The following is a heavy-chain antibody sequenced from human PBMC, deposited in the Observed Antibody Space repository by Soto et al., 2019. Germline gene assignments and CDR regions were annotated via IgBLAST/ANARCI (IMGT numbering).Heavy chain of an antibody. D-gene: IGHD2-8*01. CDR2: IIPIFGTA. CDR1: GGTFSSYA. Sequence: QVQLVQSGAEVKKPGSSVKVSCKASGGTFSSYAISWVRQAPGQGLEWMGGIIPIFGTANYAQKFQGRVTITADEPTSTAYRELSSLRSEDTAVYYCARDKMWPNGPLGYGMDVWGQGTTVTVSS. V-gene: IGHV1-69*12. CDR3: ARDKMWPNGPLGYGMDV. J-gene: IGHJ6*02.